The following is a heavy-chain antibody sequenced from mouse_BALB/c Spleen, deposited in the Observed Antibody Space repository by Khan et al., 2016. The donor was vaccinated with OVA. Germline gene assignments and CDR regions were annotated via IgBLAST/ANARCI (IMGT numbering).Heavy chain of an antibody. D-gene: IGHD1-1*01. CDR3: ANHGSSSAWFTY. Sequence: VQLKQSGAELAKPGASVKMSCKASDYTFTSYWMHWVKQRPGQGLEWIGYINPSTGYTEYNQKFKDKATLTADKSSSTAYMQLSSLTSEDSAVYYCANHGSSSAWFTYWGQGTLVTVSA. V-gene: IGHV1-7*01. CDR1: DYTFTSYW. J-gene: IGHJ3*01. CDR2: INPSTGYT.